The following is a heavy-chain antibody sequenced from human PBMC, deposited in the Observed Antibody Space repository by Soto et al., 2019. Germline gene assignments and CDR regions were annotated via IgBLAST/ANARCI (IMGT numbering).Heavy chain of an antibody. D-gene: IGHD2-15*01. CDR2: IYYSGST. J-gene: IGHJ4*02. Sequence: SETLSLTCTVSGDSISSYYWSWIRQPPGMGLEWIGYIYYSGSTTYNPSLKSRLTISVDTSKNQFSLKLSSVTAADTAVYHCARVGSYCSGGSCYSGFDYWGQGTLVTVSS. V-gene: IGHV4-59*01. CDR1: GDSISSYY. CDR3: ARVGSYCSGGSCYSGFDY.